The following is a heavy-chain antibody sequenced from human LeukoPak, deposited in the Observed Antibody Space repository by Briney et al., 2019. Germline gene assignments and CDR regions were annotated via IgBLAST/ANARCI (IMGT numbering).Heavy chain of an antibody. Sequence: SETLSLTCTVSGGSISSYYWNWIRQPPGKGLEWIGYIYYSGSTNYNPSLKRRVTISVDTSKNQFSLKLSSVTAADTAVYYCARTSCSGGSCYLIDYWGQGTLVTVSS. CDR2: IYYSGST. CDR1: GGSISSYY. CDR3: ARTSCSGGSCYLIDY. D-gene: IGHD2-15*01. V-gene: IGHV4-59*08. J-gene: IGHJ4*02.